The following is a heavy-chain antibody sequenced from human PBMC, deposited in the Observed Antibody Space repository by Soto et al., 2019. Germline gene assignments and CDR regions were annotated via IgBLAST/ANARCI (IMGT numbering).Heavy chain of an antibody. Sequence: GGSLRLSCAASGFTFNSYSMNWIRQAPGKGLEWVSSISGNSVYIYYAGSVKGRFTISRDNAKNSLSLLMSGLRAEDTAVYYCARSGYRITNDLWGQGTLVTVSS. CDR1: GFTFNSYS. J-gene: IGHJ5*02. V-gene: IGHV3-21*01. CDR3: ARSGYRITNDL. CDR2: ISGNSVYI. D-gene: IGHD3-3*01.